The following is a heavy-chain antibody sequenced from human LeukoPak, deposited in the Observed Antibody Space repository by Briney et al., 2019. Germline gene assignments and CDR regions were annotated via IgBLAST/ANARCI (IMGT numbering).Heavy chain of an antibody. Sequence: PSETLSLTCTVSGGSISSYYWSWIRQPPGKGLEWIGYIYYSGSTNYSPSLKSRVTISVDTSKNQFPLRLSSVTAADTAVYYCARVTGYVMEDYFDYWGQGTLVTVSS. J-gene: IGHJ4*02. CDR1: GGSISSYY. D-gene: IGHD6-13*01. CDR3: ARVTGYVMEDYFDY. CDR2: IYYSGST. V-gene: IGHV4-59*01.